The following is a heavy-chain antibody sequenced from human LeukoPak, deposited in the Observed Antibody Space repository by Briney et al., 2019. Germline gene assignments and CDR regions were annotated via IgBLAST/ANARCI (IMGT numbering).Heavy chain of an antibody. V-gene: IGHV3-7*01. CDR3: AREFITMVRGVIMSAFDY. CDR1: GFTFSSYL. CDR2: IKQDGSEK. Sequence: PGGSLRLSCAASGFTFSSYLMSWVRQAPGKGLEWVANIKQDGSEKYYVDSVKGRFTISRDNAKNSLYLQMNSLRAEDAAVYYCAREFITMVRGVIMSAFDYWGQGTLVTVSS. D-gene: IGHD3-10*01. J-gene: IGHJ4*02.